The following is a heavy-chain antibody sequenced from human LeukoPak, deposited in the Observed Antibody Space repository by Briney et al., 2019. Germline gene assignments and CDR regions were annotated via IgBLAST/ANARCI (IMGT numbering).Heavy chain of an antibody. D-gene: IGHD6-13*01. V-gene: IGHV1-8*01. J-gene: IGHJ6*02. CDR3: ARGLRQQLAPRVHYYYYGMDV. CDR1: GYTFTSYD. Sequence: ASVKVSCKASGYTFTSYDINWVRQATGQGLEWMGWMNPNSGNTGYAQKFQGRVTMTRNTSISTAYMELSSLRSEDTAVYYCARGLRQQLAPRVHYYYYGMDVWGQGTTVTVSS. CDR2: MNPNSGNT.